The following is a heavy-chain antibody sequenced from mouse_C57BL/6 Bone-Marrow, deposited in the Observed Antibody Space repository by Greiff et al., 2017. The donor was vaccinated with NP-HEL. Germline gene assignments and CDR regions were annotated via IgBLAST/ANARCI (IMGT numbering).Heavy chain of an antibody. V-gene: IGHV5-6*01. J-gene: IGHJ4*01. CDR2: ISSGGSYT. D-gene: IGHD1-1*01. Sequence: EVHLVESGGDLVKPGGSLKLSCAASGFTFSSYGMSWVRQTPDKRLEWVATISSGGSYTYYPDSVKGRFTISRDNATNTLYLQMSSLTSEDTAMYYCARDYYGSDYCAMDYWGQGTSVTVSA. CDR1: GFTFSSYG. CDR3: ARDYYGSDYCAMDY.